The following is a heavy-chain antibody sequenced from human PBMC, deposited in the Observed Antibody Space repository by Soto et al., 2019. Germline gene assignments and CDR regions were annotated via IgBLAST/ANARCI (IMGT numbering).Heavy chain of an antibody. J-gene: IGHJ3*01. CDR3: ENPSRTQSFAL. Sequence: GESLKISCKGSGYSFTSYWIGWVRQMPGKGLDWMGIIYPGDSDTRYSPSFQGQVTISADKSISTAYLQWNSLKASDTAMYYCENPSRTQSFALWVQATMVTVSS. D-gene: IGHD1-7*01. V-gene: IGHV5-51*01. CDR2: IYPGDSDT. CDR1: GYSFTSYW.